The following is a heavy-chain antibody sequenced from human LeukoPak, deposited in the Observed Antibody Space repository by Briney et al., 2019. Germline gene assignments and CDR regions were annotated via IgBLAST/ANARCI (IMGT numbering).Heavy chain of an antibody. CDR3: AKNSTVVVPSTIRC. V-gene: IGHV3-23*01. J-gene: IGHJ1*01. CDR1: GFTFSNYA. D-gene: IGHD2-2*01. Sequence: SGGSLRLSCAASGFTFSNYAMIWVRQAPGKGLEWVSAISGSGGSTYYADSVKGRFTISRDNSKNTLYLQMNSLRAADTAVYYCAKNSTVVVPSTIRCWRQGTLVTVSS. CDR2: ISGSGGST.